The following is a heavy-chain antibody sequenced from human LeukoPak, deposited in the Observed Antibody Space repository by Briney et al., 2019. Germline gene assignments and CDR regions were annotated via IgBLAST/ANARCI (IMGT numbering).Heavy chain of an antibody. V-gene: IGHV3-11*01. Sequence: PGGSLRLSCAASGFTFSDYYTSWIRQAPGKGLEWVSYISSSGSTIYYADSVKGRFTISRDNAKNSLYLQMNSLRAEDTAVYYCARVDCSGGSCYFYYYYYYMDVWGKGTTVTVSS. CDR1: GFTFSDYY. CDR3: ARVDCSGGSCYFYYYYYYMDV. D-gene: IGHD2-15*01. J-gene: IGHJ6*03. CDR2: ISSSGSTI.